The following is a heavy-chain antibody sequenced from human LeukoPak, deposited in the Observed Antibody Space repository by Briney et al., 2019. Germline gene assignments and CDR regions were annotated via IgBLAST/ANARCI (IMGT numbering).Heavy chain of an antibody. J-gene: IGHJ5*02. CDR2: ISYDGDNK. V-gene: IGHV3-30*18. Sequence: PGGSLRLSCAASGFTFSNYGMHWVRQAPGKGLEWVAVISYDGDNKYYADSVKGRFTISRDNSKNTLYLQMNSLRAEDTAVYYCAKDQRQLLWFGERHLDPWGQGTLVTVSS. CDR3: AKDQRQLLWFGERHLDP. CDR1: GFTFSNYG. D-gene: IGHD3-10*01.